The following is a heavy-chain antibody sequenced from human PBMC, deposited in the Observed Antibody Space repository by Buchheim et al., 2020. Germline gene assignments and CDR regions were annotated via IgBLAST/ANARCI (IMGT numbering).Heavy chain of an antibody. CDR1: GGSISSGDYY. CDR3: ARGVLYYDFWSGSRCLDY. Sequence: QVQLQESGPGLVKPSQTLSLTCTVSGGSISSGDYYWSWTRQPPGKGLEWIGYIYYSGSTYYNPSLKSRVTISVDTSKNQLSLKLSSVTAADTAVYYCARGVLYYDFWSGSRCLDYWGQGTL. CDR2: IYYSGST. V-gene: IGHV4-30-4*01. D-gene: IGHD3-3*01. J-gene: IGHJ4*02.